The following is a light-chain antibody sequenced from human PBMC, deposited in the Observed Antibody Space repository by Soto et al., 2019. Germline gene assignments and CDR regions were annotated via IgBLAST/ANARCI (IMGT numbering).Light chain of an antibody. Sequence: EIVLTQSPGTLSLSPGERATLSCRASQSISTNYLAWFQHKAGQAPRLLIYGASSRATGIPARFTGSGSGTEFSLTISLLEPEDFAVYVYLHYGNSPRTFGPGTKVEI. CDR2: GAS. V-gene: IGKV3-20*01. CDR3: LHYGNSPRT. J-gene: IGKJ2*01. CDR1: QSISTNY.